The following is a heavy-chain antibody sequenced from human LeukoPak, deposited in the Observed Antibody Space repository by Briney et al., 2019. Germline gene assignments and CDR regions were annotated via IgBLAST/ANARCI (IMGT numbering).Heavy chain of an antibody. CDR3: ARTRDVPFFDY. J-gene: IGHJ4*02. V-gene: IGHV1-18*01. CDR2: ISAYNGNT. Sequence: ASVKVSCKASGYTFTSYGISWVRQAPGQGPEWMGWISAYNGNTNYAQKLQGRVTMTTDTSTSTAYMELSRLRSDDTAVYYCARTRDVPFFDYWGQGTLVTVSS. CDR1: GYTFTSYG. D-gene: IGHD5-24*01.